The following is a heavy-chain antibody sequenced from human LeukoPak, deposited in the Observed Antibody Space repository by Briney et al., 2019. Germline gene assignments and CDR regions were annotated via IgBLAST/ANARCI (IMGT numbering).Heavy chain of an antibody. V-gene: IGHV1-8*01. J-gene: IGHJ6*03. CDR1: GYTLTSYD. Sequence: ASVKVSCKASGYTLTSYDINWVRQATGQGLEWMGWMNPNSGNRGYAQKFQGRVTMTRNTSISTAYMELSSLRSEDTAVYYCARGGAIRIFGVVIDRGYYYYYMDVWGKGTTVTVSS. CDR3: ARGGAIRIFGVVIDRGYYYYYMDV. D-gene: IGHD3-3*01. CDR2: MNPNSGNR.